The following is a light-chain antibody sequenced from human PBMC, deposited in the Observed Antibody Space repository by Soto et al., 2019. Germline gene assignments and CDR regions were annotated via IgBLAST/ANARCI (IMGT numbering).Light chain of an antibody. CDR1: HDIGRW. J-gene: IGKJ5*01. CDR3: HQGNYFPVT. Sequence: DIPMTQSPSSVSASVGDTVVITCRAGHDIGRWLSWYQQRPGKAPKLLISGASTLQGGVPSRLSSRAYGRAFTLTISGLHSEDLAVYFGHQGNYFPVTVGQGTRLEVK. V-gene: IGKV1-12*01. CDR2: GAS.